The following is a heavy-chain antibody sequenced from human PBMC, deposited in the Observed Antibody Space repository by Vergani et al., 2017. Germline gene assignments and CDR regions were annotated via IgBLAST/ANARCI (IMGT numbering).Heavy chain of an antibody. CDR1: GFTFSDYY. V-gene: IGHV3-11*01. Sequence: QVQLVESGGGLVKPGGSLRLSCAASGFTFSDYYMSWIRQAPGKWLEWVSYISSSGSTIYYADSVKRRFTISRDNAKNSLYLQMNSLRAEDTAVYYCARDVLVVVPAAIPNYYYYMDVWGKGTTVTVSS. J-gene: IGHJ6*03. CDR2: ISSSGSTI. D-gene: IGHD2-2*01. CDR3: ARDVLVVVPAAIPNYYYYMDV.